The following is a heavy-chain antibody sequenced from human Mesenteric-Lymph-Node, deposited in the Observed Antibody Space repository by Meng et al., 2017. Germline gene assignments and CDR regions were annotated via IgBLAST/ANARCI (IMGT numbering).Heavy chain of an antibody. Sequence: ESLSLTCAVSGFTFSGYGMSWVRQAPGKGLEWVSGIRGSGGSTYYVDSVKGRFTISRDNSKNTLYLQMNSLRAEDTAVYYCAYVGPHRTYSGMDVWGQGTPVTVSS. CDR2: IRGSGGST. D-gene: IGHD1-14*01. V-gene: IGHV3-23*01. J-gene: IGHJ6*02. CDR1: GFTFSGYG. CDR3: AYVGPHRTYSGMDV.